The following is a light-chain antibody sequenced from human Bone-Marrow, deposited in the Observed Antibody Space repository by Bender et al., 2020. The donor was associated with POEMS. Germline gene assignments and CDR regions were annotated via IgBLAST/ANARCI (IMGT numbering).Light chain of an antibody. CDR3: TSYSSSSIAYV. V-gene: IGLV2-14*03. Sequence: QSALTQPASASGSPGQSITISCTGSSSDVGAYNYVSWYQQHPGKAPKLMIYDVISRPSWVSDRFSGSKSGNTASLTISGLQAEDEADYYCTSYSSSSIAYVFGTGTKVTVL. J-gene: IGLJ1*01. CDR2: DVI. CDR1: SSDVGAYNY.